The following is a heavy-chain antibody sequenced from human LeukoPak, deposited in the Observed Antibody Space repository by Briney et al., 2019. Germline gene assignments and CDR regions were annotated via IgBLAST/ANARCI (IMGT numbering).Heavy chain of an antibody. Sequence: SGTLSLTCAVYGGSFSDYYWSWVRQPPGKGLEWIGEINHSGSTNYNPSFKSRVAISVDTSKNQFSLKLISVTAADTAVYYCASSAPARYFDYWGQGTLVTVSS. D-gene: IGHD6-6*01. J-gene: IGHJ4*02. V-gene: IGHV4-34*01. CDR2: INHSGST. CDR3: ASSAPARYFDY. CDR1: GGSFSDYY.